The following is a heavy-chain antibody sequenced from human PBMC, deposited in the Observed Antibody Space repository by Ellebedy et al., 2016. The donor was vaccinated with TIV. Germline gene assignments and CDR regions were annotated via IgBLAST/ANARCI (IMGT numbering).Heavy chain of an antibody. V-gene: IGHV4-59*01. CDR2: IYYTGST. CDR1: GGSISTFY. J-gene: IGHJ4*02. Sequence: MPSETLSLTCTVSGGSISTFYWSWIRQPPGKGLEWIGSIYYTGSTMYNPSLKSRLSIAVDASKSQFFLKLSSVTAADTAVYYCTRFYGDQYFYFDSWGQGTLVTVSS. D-gene: IGHD4-17*01. CDR3: TRFYGDQYFYFDS.